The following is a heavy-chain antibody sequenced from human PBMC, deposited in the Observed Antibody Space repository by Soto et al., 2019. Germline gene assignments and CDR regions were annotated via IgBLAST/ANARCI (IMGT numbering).Heavy chain of an antibody. D-gene: IGHD1-26*01. CDR3: AKDMSGDAFDI. CDR2: ISYDGSNT. V-gene: IGHV3-30*18. Sequence: GGSRRLSCAASGFTFSSYGMHWVRQAPGKGLEWVAVISYDGSNTYYADSVKGRFTISRDNSKNTLYLQMNSLRAEDTAVYSCAKDMSGDAFDIWGQGTMVTVSS. J-gene: IGHJ3*02. CDR1: GFTFSSYG.